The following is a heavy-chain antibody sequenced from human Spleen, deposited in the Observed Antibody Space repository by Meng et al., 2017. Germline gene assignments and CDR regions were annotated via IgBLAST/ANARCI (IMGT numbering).Heavy chain of an antibody. CDR3: QWLSTRPPDQ. CDR2: IKSKTDGETA. CDR1: GCTFSNAW. D-gene: IGHD3-22*01. Sequence: DVQLVRIGVNWIEPGVAFSLSCEGSGCTFSNAWMRWVRQAPGKGLEWVGRIKSKTDGETAAYAAPVKGRFTISRDDSQNTLYLQMNSLKTEDTGVYFCQWLSTRPPDQWGQGTLVTVSS. J-gene: IGHJ4*01. V-gene: IGHV3-15*01.